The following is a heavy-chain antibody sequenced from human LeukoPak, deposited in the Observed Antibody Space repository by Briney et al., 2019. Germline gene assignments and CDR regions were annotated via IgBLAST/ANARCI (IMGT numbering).Heavy chain of an antibody. CDR2: IHTSGST. CDR3: ARAAAGTVGAFDI. D-gene: IGHD6-13*01. CDR1: GGSISSYY. V-gene: IGHV4-4*07. J-gene: IGHJ3*02. Sequence: SETLSLTCIVSGGSISSYYWSWIRQPAGKGLEWIGQIHTSGSTNYNPSLKSRVAMSVDTSKNQFSLKLSSVTAADTAVYYCARAAAGTVGAFDIWGQGTMVTVSS.